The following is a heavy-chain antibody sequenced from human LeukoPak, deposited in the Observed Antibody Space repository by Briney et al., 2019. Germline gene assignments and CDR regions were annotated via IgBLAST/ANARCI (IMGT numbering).Heavy chain of an antibody. CDR1: GFTFSSSA. J-gene: IGHJ4*02. CDR2: IRGSARGGST. V-gene: IGHV3-23*01. Sequence: PGGSLRLSCAASGFTFSSSAMSWVRRARGKGLEGVSSIRGSARGGSTYYADSVKGRFTISRDNSKKTMYRQMNSLRAEDTAVYYCAKSGYNRFDYWGQGTLLTVSS. D-gene: IGHD5-24*01. CDR3: AKSGYNRFDY.